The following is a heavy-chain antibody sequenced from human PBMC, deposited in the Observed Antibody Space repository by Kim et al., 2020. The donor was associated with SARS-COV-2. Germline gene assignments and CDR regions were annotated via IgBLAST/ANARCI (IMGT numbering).Heavy chain of an antibody. J-gene: IGHJ6*02. V-gene: IGHV4-39*01. CDR1: GGSISSSSYY. CDR2: IYYSGST. CDR3: ARLRVRGSHRFGMDV. D-gene: IGHD3-10*01. Sequence: SETLSLTCTVSGGSISSSSYYWGWIRQPPGKGLEWIGSIYYSGSTYYNPSLKSRVTISVDTSKNQFSLKLSSVTAADTAVYYCARLRVRGSHRFGMDVWGQGTTVTVSS.